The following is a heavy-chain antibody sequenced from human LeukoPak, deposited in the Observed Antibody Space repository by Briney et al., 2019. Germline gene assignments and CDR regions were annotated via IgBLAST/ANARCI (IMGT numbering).Heavy chain of an antibody. CDR2: ISGSGGST. V-gene: IGHV3-23*01. CDR3: AKYRSCTNDICHGDFDY. D-gene: IGHD2-8*01. Sequence: PGGPLSLSCAASGFTFSSYAVSWVRQPPGKGLEWVSSISGSGGSTYSAASEKRLFTTSRDNPKNTLYLQMNSLRAEDTALYYCAKYRSCTNDICHGDFDYWGQGTLVTVSS. J-gene: IGHJ4*02. CDR1: GFTFSSYA.